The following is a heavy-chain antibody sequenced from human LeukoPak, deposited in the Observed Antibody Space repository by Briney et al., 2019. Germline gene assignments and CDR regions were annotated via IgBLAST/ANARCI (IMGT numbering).Heavy chain of an antibody. Sequence: PSETLSLTCTVSGGSISSSSYYWGWIRQPPGKGLEWIGSIYYSGSTYYNPSLKSRVTISVDTSKNQFSLKLSSVTAADTAVYYCAREIYWEFYDYWGQGTLVTVPS. V-gene: IGHV4-39*07. D-gene: IGHD3-10*01. CDR3: AREIYWEFYDY. J-gene: IGHJ4*02. CDR1: GGSISSSSYY. CDR2: IYYSGST.